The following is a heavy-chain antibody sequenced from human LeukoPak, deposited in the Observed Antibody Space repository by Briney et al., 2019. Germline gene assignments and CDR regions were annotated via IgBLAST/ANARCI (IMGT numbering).Heavy chain of an antibody. J-gene: IGHJ4*02. CDR1: GFTFSSYS. CDR3: AREEGATAFDY. V-gene: IGHV3-21*01. Sequence: GGSLRLSCAASGFTFSSYSMNWVRQAPGKGLEWVSSISSSSSYIYYADSVKGRFTISRDNAKNSLYLQMNSLKAEDTAVYYCAREEGATAFDYWGQGTLVTVSS. CDR2: ISSSSSYI. D-gene: IGHD1-26*01.